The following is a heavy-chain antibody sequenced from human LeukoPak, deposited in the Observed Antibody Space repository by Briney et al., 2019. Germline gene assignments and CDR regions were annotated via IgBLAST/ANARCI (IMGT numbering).Heavy chain of an antibody. V-gene: IGHV3-21*01. CDR3: ARVPSDY. Sequence: GGSLRLSCAASGFTFSTYSMNWVRQAPGKGLEWVSSISSGSSYIYYADSVKGRFTISRDNAKNSLYLQMNSLRAEDTATYFCARVPSDYWGQGTLVTVSS. J-gene: IGHJ4*02. CDR2: ISSGSSYI. CDR1: GFTFSTYS.